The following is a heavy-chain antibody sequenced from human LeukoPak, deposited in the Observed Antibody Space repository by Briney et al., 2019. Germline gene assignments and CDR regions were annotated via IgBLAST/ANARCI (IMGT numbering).Heavy chain of an antibody. CDR3: AKDKGWGYSAYDCYGMDV. D-gene: IGHD1-26*01. J-gene: IGHJ6*02. V-gene: IGHV3-23*01. CDR1: GFTFSSYA. CDR2: ISGSGSST. Sequence: GGSLRLSCAASGFTFSSYAMSWVRQAPGKGQEWVSAISGSGSSTYYADSVKGRFTISRDNSKNTLYLQMNSLRAEDTAVYYCAKDKGWGYSAYDCYGMDVWGQGTTVTVSS.